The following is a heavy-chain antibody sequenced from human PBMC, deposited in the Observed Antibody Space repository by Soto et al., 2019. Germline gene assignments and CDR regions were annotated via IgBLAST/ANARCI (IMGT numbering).Heavy chain of an antibody. CDR1: GCTFTGYY. D-gene: IGHD3-22*01. Sequence: ASVKVSCKASGCTFTGYYMHWVRQAPGQGLEWMGWINPNSGGTNYAQKFQGRVTMTRDTSISTAYMELSRLRSDDTAVYYCACYYDSSYYFDYWGQGTLVTVSS. CDR2: INPNSGGT. CDR3: ACYYDSSYYFDY. J-gene: IGHJ4*02. V-gene: IGHV1-2*02.